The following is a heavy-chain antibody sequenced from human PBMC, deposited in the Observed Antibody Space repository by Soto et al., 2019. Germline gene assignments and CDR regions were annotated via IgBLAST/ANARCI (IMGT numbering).Heavy chain of an antibody. Sequence: GASVKVSCKASGYTFTSYTMHWVRQAPGQRLEWMGWINAGKGNTKYSQKFQGRVTITRDTSASTAYMELSSLRSEDTAVYYCARDYGSGYQDYWGQGTLVTVSS. V-gene: IGHV1-3*01. CDR1: GYTFTSYT. CDR2: INAGKGNT. J-gene: IGHJ4*02. D-gene: IGHD5-12*01. CDR3: ARDYGSGYQDY.